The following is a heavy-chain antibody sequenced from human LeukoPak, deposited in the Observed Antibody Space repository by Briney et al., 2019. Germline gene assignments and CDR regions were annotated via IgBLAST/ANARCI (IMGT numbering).Heavy chain of an antibody. J-gene: IGHJ4*02. CDR3: AREGVVYYGSGRFFDY. D-gene: IGHD3-10*01. CDR2: IYTSGST. V-gene: IGHV4-4*07. Sequence: SETLSLTCAVYGGPFSGYYWSWIRQPAGKGLEWIGRIYTSGSTNYNPSLKSRVTMSVDTSKNQFSLKLSSVTAADTAVYYCAREGVVYYGSGRFFDYRGQGTLVTVSS. CDR1: GGPFSGYY.